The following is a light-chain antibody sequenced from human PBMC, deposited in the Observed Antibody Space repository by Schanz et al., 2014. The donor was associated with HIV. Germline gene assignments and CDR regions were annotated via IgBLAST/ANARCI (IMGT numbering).Light chain of an antibody. CDR2: DVS. CDR3: SSYTSSSTYVV. CDR1: SSDVGGYNY. Sequence: QSALTQPASVSGSPGQSIAISCTGTSSDVGGYNYVSWYQQLPGKAPKLIIYDVSNRPSGVSFRFSGSKSGNTASLTISGLQAEDEGDYYCSSYTSSSTYVVFGGGTKLTVL. V-gene: IGLV2-14*03. J-gene: IGLJ2*01.